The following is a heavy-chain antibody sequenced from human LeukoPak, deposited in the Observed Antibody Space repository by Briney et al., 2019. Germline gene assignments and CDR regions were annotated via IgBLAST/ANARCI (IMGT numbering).Heavy chain of an antibody. D-gene: IGHD1-26*01. CDR3: ARGGWSLDL. CDR1: GGSMTGSY. V-gene: IGHV4-59*01. J-gene: IGHJ2*01. Sequence: SETLSLTCTVSGGSMTGSYWSWIRQPPGKGLEWVGYIYYSGTTNYNPPLKSRVTISVDTSKNQFSLKLTSVTAADTAVYFCARGGWSLDLWGRGTLVAVSS. CDR2: IYYSGTT.